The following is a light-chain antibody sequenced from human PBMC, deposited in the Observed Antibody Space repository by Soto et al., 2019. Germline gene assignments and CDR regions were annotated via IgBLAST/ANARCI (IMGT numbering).Light chain of an antibody. V-gene: IGLV2-23*01. CDR3: LSYGKL. J-gene: IGLJ1*01. CDR1: NSGVVNYEY. CDR2: EGR. Sequence: QSVLSQPASVSGSPGQSITISCTGINSGVVNYEYVSWYQQFPDKAPKLIIYEGRERPSGVSDRFSGSKSDNAASLTISALQTEHEAEYFCLSYGKLFGTGTKVTAL.